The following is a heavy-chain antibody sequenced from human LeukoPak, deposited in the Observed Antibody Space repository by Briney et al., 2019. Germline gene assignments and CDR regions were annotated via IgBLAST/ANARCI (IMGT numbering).Heavy chain of an antibody. D-gene: IGHD3-9*01. V-gene: IGHV4-39*07. Sequence: SETLSLTCTVSSDSITSSTYYWGWIRQSPGKGLDWIGSTYYTGSTYYNPSLKSRVTISVDTSKNQFSLKLSSVTAADTAVYYCARDLVEGRYYYYYYMDVWGKGTTVTVSS. CDR1: SDSITSSTYY. CDR3: ARDLVEGRYYYYYYMDV. CDR2: TYYTGST. J-gene: IGHJ6*03.